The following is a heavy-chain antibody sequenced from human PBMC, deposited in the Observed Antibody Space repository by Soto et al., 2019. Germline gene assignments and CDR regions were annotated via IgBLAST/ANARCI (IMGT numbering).Heavy chain of an antibody. CDR1: GFSFSTYA. CDR2: FNGNGGGT. CDR3: AKDNALHWFDP. Sequence: EVQLLESGGGLVQPGGSLRLACATSGFSFSTYAMTWVRQAPGKGLEWVSTFNGNGGGTYYADSVMGRFTISRDNSKNTLYLQMDSLRAEDTATYYCAKDNALHWFDPWGQGTLVTVSS. J-gene: IGHJ5*02. D-gene: IGHD2-15*01. V-gene: IGHV3-23*01.